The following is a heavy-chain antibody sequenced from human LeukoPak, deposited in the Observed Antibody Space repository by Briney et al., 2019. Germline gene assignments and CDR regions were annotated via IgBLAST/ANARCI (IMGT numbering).Heavy chain of an antibody. V-gene: IGHV6-1*01. J-gene: IGHJ6*02. CDR1: GDSVSSNSAV. Sequence: SQTLSLTCAISGDSVSSNSAVWNWIRQSPSRGLEWLGRTYYRSKWYNDYAVSVKSRISINPDTSKNHFSLQLNSVTPEDTALYYCARQRWFGEMHRYGMDVWGQGTTVTVSS. CDR3: ARQRWFGEMHRYGMDV. D-gene: IGHD3-10*01. CDR2: TYYRSKWYN.